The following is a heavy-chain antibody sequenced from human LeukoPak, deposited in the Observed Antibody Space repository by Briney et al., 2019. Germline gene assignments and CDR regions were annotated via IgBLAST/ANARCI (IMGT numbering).Heavy chain of an antibody. Sequence: GGSLRLSCAASGFTFSSNSMNWFRQAPGKGLEWVSSIISSSYIYYADSVKGRFTISRDNAKNSLYLQMNSLRAEDTAVYYCARDRGYYDRSGYYDFDYWGQGTLVTVSS. CDR1: GFTFSSNS. J-gene: IGHJ4*02. V-gene: IGHV3-21*01. CDR2: IISSSYI. D-gene: IGHD3-22*01. CDR3: ARDRGYYDRSGYYDFDY.